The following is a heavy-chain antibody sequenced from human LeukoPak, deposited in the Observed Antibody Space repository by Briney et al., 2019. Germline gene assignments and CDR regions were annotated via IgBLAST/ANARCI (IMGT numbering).Heavy chain of an antibody. V-gene: IGHV3-30*02. D-gene: IGHD2-2*01. CDR2: IHFDGSTK. Sequence: PGGSLRLSCAASGFTFSSYGMHWVRQAPGKGLEWVAFIHFDGSTKYSGDSVQGRFTISRDNSGNILYLQMNNLRPEDTAFYYCAKDQCTRTSCDGYPGYWGQGTLVTVSS. J-gene: IGHJ4*02. CDR1: GFTFSSYG. CDR3: AKDQCTRTSCDGYPGY.